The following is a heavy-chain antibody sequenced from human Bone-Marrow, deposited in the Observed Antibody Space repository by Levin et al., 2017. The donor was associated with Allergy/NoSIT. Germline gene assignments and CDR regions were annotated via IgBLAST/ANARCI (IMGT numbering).Heavy chain of an antibody. CDR3: ARGRYCSSTSCYYDYFDY. Sequence: ASVKVSCKASGYTFTSYGISWVRQAPGQGLEWMGWISAYNGNTNYAQKLQGRVTMTTDTSTSTAYMELRSLRSDDTAVYYCARGRYCSSTSCYYDYFDYWGQGTLVTVSS. V-gene: IGHV1-18*01. D-gene: IGHD2-2*01. CDR2: ISAYNGNT. CDR1: GYTFTSYG. J-gene: IGHJ4*02.